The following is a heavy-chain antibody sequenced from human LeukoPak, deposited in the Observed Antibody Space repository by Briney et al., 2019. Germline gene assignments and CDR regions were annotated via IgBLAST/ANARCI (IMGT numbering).Heavy chain of an antibody. D-gene: IGHD3-16*02. CDR3: VRGGIGIMITFGGVIGYFDY. Sequence: GGSLRLSCAASGFTFSSYSMNWVRQAPGKGLEWVSYISSSSSTIYYADSVKGRFTISRDNAKNSLYLQMNSLRDEDTAVYYCVRGGIGIMITFGGVIGYFDYWGQGTLVTVSS. CDR2: ISSSSSTI. CDR1: GFTFSSYS. J-gene: IGHJ4*02. V-gene: IGHV3-48*02.